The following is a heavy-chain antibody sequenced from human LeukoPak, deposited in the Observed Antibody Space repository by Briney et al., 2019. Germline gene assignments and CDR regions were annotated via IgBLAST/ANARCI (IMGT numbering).Heavy chain of an antibody. CDR2: IIPIFGTA. CDR3: ARGYCSSISCPIDY. V-gene: IGHV1-69*05. Sequence: SVKVSCKASGGTFSSYAISWVRQAPGQGLEWMGGIIPIFGTANYAQKFQGRVTITTDESTSTVYMELSSLRSEDTAVYYCARGYCSSISCPIDYWGQGTLVTVSS. CDR1: GGTFSSYA. J-gene: IGHJ4*02. D-gene: IGHD2-2*01.